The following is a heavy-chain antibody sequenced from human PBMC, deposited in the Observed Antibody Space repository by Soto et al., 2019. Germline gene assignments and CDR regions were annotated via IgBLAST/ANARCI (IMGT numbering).Heavy chain of an antibody. V-gene: IGHV4-4*02. Sequence: SETLSLTCAVSGGSISSNDWWSWVRQPPGEGLEWIGEIYHSGSTNYNPSLKSRVTISLDKSKNQFSLTLRSVTAADTAVYYCARHGDGTTFPEYWGQGTLVTVSS. CDR2: IYHSGST. CDR1: GGSISSNDW. J-gene: IGHJ4*02. CDR3: ARHGDGTTFPEY. D-gene: IGHD1-1*01.